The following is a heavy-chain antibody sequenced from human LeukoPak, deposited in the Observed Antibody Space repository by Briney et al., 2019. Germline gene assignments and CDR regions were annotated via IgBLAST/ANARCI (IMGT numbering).Heavy chain of an antibody. V-gene: IGHV1-46*01. CDR2: INPSGGST. Sequence: ASVKVSCKASGYTFTSYYMHWVRQAPGQGLEWMGVINPSGGSTSYAQKFQGGVTMTRDTSTSTVYMELSRLRSEDTAVYYCAREYGSEDGAFDIWGQGTMVTVSS. J-gene: IGHJ3*02. D-gene: IGHD3-10*01. CDR1: GYTFTSYY. CDR3: AREYGSEDGAFDI.